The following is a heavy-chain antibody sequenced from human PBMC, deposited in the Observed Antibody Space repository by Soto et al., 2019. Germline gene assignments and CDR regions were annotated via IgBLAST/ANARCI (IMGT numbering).Heavy chain of an antibody. CDR1: GVTFSRQD. Sequence: SVKVSCKASGVTFSRQDMRWVRQAPGQGLEWMGGIIPIFGTPQYAERFQDRVTITADESTSTAYMELSSLTSEDTAVYYCATNEGRDGYSFDYRGQGTLLTVSS. J-gene: IGHJ4*02. D-gene: IGHD5-12*01. CDR3: ATNEGRDGYSFDY. V-gene: IGHV1-69*13. CDR2: IIPIFGTP.